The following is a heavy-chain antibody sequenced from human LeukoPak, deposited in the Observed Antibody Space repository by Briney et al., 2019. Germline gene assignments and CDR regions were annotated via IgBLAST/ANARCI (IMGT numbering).Heavy chain of an antibody. J-gene: IGHJ5*02. CDR2: IYYSGST. CDR3: ARDAGPYFGNWFDP. V-gene: IGHV4-30-4*01. D-gene: IGHD3-9*01. Sequence: KPSQTLSLTCTVSGGSISSGDYYWSWIRQPPRKGLEWIGYIYYSGSTYYNPSLKSRVTISVDTSKNQFSLKLSSVTAADTAVYYCARDAGPYFGNWFDPWGQGTLVTVSS. CDR1: GGSISSGDYY.